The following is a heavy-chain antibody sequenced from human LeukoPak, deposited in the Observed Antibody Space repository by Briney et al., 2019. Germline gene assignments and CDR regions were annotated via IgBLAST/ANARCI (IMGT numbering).Heavy chain of an antibody. D-gene: IGHD4-17*01. CDR3: AKVLYGDYPTADAFDI. CDR2: ISGSGGST. V-gene: IGHV3-23*01. Sequence: GGSLRLSCAASGFTFSSYAMSWVRQAPGKGPEWVSAISGSGGSTYYADSVKGRFTISRDNSKNTLYLQMNSLRAEDTAVYYCAKVLYGDYPTADAFDIWGQGTMVTVSS. J-gene: IGHJ3*02. CDR1: GFTFSSYA.